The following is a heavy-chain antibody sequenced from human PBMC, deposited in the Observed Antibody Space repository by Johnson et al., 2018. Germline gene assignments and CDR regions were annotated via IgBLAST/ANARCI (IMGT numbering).Heavy chain of an antibody. D-gene: IGHD2-2*01. Sequence: QVQLQQWGAGLLKPSETLSLTCAVYGGYFSGYYWSWIRQPPGKGLEWIGEINHSGSTNYNPSLKSRVTISVDTSKNQFSLKLSSVTAAETAVYYWARDDTTYCSSTSCPRDYYYGMDVWGQGTTVTVSS. CDR3: ARDDTTYCSSTSCPRDYYYGMDV. V-gene: IGHV4-34*01. CDR1: GGYFSGYY. CDR2: INHSGST. J-gene: IGHJ6*02.